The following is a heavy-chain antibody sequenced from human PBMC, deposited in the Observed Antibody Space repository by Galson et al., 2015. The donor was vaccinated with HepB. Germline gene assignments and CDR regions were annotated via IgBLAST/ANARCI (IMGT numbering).Heavy chain of an antibody. Sequence: SLRLSCAASGFTFSAYAMHWVRQAPGKGLEWVALVSSDESNKYYADSARGRFTISRDNSRNTVYLQTNSLRAEDTAVYYCARTFYFDYWGQGTLVTVSS. V-gene: IGHV3-30*04. CDR1: GFTFSAYA. CDR2: VSSDESNK. CDR3: ARTFYFDY. J-gene: IGHJ4*02.